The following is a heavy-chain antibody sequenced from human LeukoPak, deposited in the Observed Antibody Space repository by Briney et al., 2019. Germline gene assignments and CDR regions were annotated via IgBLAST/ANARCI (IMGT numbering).Heavy chain of an antibody. CDR3: ARVRNFGYYYYMDV. D-gene: IGHD3-16*01. J-gene: IGHJ6*03. CDR2: IYTSGST. V-gene: IGHV4-4*07. CDR1: GGSISSYY. Sequence: SETLSLTCTVSGGSISSYYWSWIRQPAGKGLEWIGRIYTSGSTNYNPSLKSRVTMSVDTSKNQFSLKLSSVTAADTAVYYCARVRNFGYYYYMDVWGKGTTVTVSS.